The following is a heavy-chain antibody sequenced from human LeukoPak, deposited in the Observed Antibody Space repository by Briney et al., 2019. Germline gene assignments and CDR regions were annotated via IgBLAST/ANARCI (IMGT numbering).Heavy chain of an antibody. CDR3: YYYDSSGYYCALLDAFDI. J-gene: IGHJ3*02. CDR1: GYTFTSYG. CDR2: ISAYNGNT. D-gene: IGHD3-22*01. Sequence: ASVKVSCKASGYTFTSYGISWVRQAPGQGLEWMGWISAYNGNTNYAQKLQGRVTMTTDTSTSTAYMELRSLRSDDTAPTPQYYYDSSGYYCALLDAFDIWGQGTMVTVSS. V-gene: IGHV1-18*01.